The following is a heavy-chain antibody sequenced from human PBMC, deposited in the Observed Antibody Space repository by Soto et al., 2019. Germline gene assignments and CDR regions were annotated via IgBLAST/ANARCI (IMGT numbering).Heavy chain of an antibody. CDR2: IVVGSGNT. CDR1: GFTFTSSA. J-gene: IGHJ6*02. D-gene: IGHD6-13*01. Sequence: GASVKVSCKASGFTFTSSAVQWVRQARGQRLEWIGWIVVGSGNTNYAQKFQERVTITRDMSTSTAYMELSSLRSEDTAVYYCAADVIADENYYYYYGMDAWGQGTTVTVSS. CDR3: AADVIADENYYYYYGMDA. V-gene: IGHV1-58*01.